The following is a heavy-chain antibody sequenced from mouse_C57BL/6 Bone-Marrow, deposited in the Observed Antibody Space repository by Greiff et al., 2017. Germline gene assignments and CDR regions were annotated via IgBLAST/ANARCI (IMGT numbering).Heavy chain of an antibody. Sequence: EVKLMESGGDLVKPGGSLKLSCAASGFTFTSYGMSWVRQTPDKRLEWVAIISSGGSYTYYPDSVKGRFTISRDKAKNTLYLQMSSLKSEDTAMYYCARGPTVEKAYWGQGTLVTVSA. CDR3: ARGPTVEKAY. CDR1: GFTFTSYG. V-gene: IGHV5-6*01. D-gene: IGHD1-1*01. CDR2: ISSGGSYT. J-gene: IGHJ3*01.